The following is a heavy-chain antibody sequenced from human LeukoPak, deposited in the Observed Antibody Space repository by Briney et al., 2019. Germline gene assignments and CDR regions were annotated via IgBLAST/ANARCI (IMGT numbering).Heavy chain of an antibody. Sequence: SQTLSLTRAVYDGSLGSYSWSSIRQPPRNWLEWILEINHSVSTNYNPSLKSRVTISLDTSKNQFSLRLSSVTAADTAVYYCARDRPVTGANWFDPWGQGALVTVSS. V-gene: IGHV4-34*01. CDR1: DGSLGSYS. D-gene: IGHD4-11*01. CDR2: INHSVST. CDR3: ARDRPVTGANWFDP. J-gene: IGHJ5*02.